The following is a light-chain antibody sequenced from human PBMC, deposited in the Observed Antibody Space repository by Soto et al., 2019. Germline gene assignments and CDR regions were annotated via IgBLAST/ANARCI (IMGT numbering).Light chain of an antibody. J-gene: IGKJ4*01. CDR1: QSVSSSY. V-gene: IGKV3-20*01. Sequence: EIGFSQSPCTLSLSPGERATLSCRASQSVSSSYLAWYQQKPGQAPRLLIYGASSRATGIPDRFSGSGSGTDFTLTISRLEPEDFAVYYCQQYGSSLGVTFGGGTKVDI. CDR3: QQYGSSLGVT. CDR2: GAS.